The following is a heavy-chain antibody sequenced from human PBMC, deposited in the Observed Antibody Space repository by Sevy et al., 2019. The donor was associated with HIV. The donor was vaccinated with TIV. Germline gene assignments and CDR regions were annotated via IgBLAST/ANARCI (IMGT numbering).Heavy chain of an antibody. CDR3: ARAGGDTVVVSTAIGILIMDV. V-gene: IGHV3-7*01. J-gene: IGHJ6*02. D-gene: IGHD2-2*02. CDR1: GFIFSNYW. CDR2: IKQDGSEK. Sequence: GWSLRLSCTASGFIFSNYWMSWVRQAPGKGLEWVANIKQDGSEKYYVDSVKGRFTISRDNTKNSLYLQMNSLRAEDTAVYYCARAGGDTVVVSTAIGILIMDVWGQGTTVTVSS.